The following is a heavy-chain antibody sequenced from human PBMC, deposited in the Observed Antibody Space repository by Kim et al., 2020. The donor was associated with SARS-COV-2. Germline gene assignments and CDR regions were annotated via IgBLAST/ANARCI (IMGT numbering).Heavy chain of an antibody. Sequence: AQQLQGRVTMTTDTSTSTAYMELRSLRSDDTAVYYCARTVVIITTLFDYWGQGTLVTVSS. CDR3: ARTVVIITTLFDY. V-gene: IGHV1-18*01. J-gene: IGHJ4*02. D-gene: IGHD3-22*01.